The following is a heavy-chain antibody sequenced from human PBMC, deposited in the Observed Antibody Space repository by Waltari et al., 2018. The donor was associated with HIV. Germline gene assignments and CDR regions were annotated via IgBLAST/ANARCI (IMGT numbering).Heavy chain of an antibody. CDR1: GGSISSYY. D-gene: IGHD6-6*01. V-gene: IGHV4-59*01. CDR3: ARAGKQLEEVFPTYYFDY. Sequence: QVQLQESGPGLVKPSETLSLTCTGSGGSISSYYWRWIRQPPGKGLEWIVYIDYSGSTNYNPSLKSRVTISVDTSKNQFSLKLSSVTAADTAVYYCARAGKQLEEVFPTYYFDYWGQGTLVTVSS. CDR2: IDYSGST. J-gene: IGHJ4*02.